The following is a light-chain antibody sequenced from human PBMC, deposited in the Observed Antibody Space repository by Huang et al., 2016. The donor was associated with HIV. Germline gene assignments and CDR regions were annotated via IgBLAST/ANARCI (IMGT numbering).Light chain of an antibody. Sequence: EIVMTQSPDTLSVSPGERATLSCRASQSVRNKLAWYQQHPGQAPRLLLHGASTRATGVPARFSGSGSGTDFTLTISSLQSEDCGVYYCQQYESWPPLTFGGGTKVEIK. CDR3: QQYESWPPLT. CDR2: GAS. J-gene: IGKJ4*01. CDR1: QSVRNK. V-gene: IGKV3-15*01.